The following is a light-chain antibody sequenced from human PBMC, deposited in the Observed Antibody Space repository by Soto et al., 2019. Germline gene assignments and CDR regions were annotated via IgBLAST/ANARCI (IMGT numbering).Light chain of an antibody. Sequence: IGMTQSPGTLSVSTEEGATLSCRASQSVDRNLAWYQQKPGQAPRLLIYGASTRPTGIPDRFSGSGSGTEFSLTISSLQSEDFAVYYCQQYDSWPLTFGGGTKVDIK. J-gene: IGKJ4*01. CDR2: GAS. CDR1: QSVDRN. V-gene: IGKV3D-15*01. CDR3: QQYDSWPLT.